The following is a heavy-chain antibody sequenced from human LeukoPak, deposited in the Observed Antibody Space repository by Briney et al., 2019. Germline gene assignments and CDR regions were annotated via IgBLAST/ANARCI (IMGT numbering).Heavy chain of an antibody. Sequence: GGSLRLSCAASGFTFSSYAMSWVRQAPGKGLEWVSAIVGSGDSTFYADSVKGRFTISRDNSRNALYLQMNSLRAEDTAVYSCAKDLNKILRYFGWLSPLNYCGQGTLVTVSS. CDR1: GFTFSSYA. CDR3: AKDLNKILRYFGWLSPLNY. J-gene: IGHJ4*02. D-gene: IGHD3-9*01. CDR2: IVGSGDST. V-gene: IGHV3-23*01.